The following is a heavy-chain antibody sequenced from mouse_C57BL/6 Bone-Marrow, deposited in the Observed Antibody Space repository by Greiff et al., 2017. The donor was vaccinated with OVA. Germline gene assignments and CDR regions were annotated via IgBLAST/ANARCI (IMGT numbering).Heavy chain of an antibody. J-gene: IGHJ2*01. CDR2: IDPENGDT. V-gene: IGHV14-4*01. Sequence: VQLQQSGAELVRPGASVKLSCTASGFNIKDDYMHWVKQRPEQGLEWIGWIDPENGDTEYASKFQGKATITADTSSNTAYLQLSSLTYEDTAVYYCTKGDDGYYLDYWGQGTTLTVSS. CDR1: GFNIKDDY. CDR3: TKGDDGYYLDY. D-gene: IGHD2-3*01.